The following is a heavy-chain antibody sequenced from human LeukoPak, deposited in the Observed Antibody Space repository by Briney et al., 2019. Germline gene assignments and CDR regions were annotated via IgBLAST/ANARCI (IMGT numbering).Heavy chain of an antibody. CDR1: GGSISSSNW. CDR2: IYHSGST. CDR3: ARGSYDSSGYCRLCFDY. Sequence: SETLSLTCAVSGGSISSSNWWSWVRQPPGKGLEWIGEIYHSGSTNYNPSLKSRVTISVDKSKNQFSLKLSSVTAADTAVYYCARGSYDSSGYCRLCFDYWGQGTLVTVSS. D-gene: IGHD3-22*01. J-gene: IGHJ4*02. V-gene: IGHV4-4*02.